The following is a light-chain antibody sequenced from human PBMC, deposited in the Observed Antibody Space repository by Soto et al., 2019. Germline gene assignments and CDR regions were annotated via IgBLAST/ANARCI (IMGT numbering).Light chain of an antibody. J-gene: IGKJ1*01. CDR2: GTS. V-gene: IGKV3-20*01. CDR3: QHFGTTPWT. Sequence: DIVLTQSPGTLSVSPGERATLSCRASQSFSSNSLAWYQQKPGQAPRLLIYGTSSRATGVPDRFSGSGSGTDFPLNINRLEPEDFAVYYCQHFGTTPWTFGQGTKVEIK. CDR1: QSFSSNS.